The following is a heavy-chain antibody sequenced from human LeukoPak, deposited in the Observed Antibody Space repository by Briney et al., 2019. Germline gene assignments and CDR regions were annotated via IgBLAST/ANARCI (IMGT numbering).Heavy chain of an antibody. CDR3: AKDLGPGSMATSPGFDY. Sequence: GGSLRLSCAASGFTFSSYSMNWVRQAPGKGLEWVSSISSSSSYIYYADSVKGRFTISRDNAKTSLYLQMNSLRAEDTALYYCAKDLGPGSMATSPGFDYWGQGTLVTVSS. V-gene: IGHV3-21*04. CDR1: GFTFSSYS. CDR2: ISSSSSYI. J-gene: IGHJ4*02. D-gene: IGHD5-24*01.